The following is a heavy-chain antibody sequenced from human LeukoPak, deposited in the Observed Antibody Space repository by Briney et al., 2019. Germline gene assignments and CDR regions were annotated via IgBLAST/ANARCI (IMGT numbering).Heavy chain of an antibody. CDR3: ARDRAPTVTPMNWFDP. V-gene: IGHV3-23*01. D-gene: IGHD4-17*01. CDR1: GFTFSSYA. J-gene: IGHJ5*02. CDR2: ISGSGGST. Sequence: PGGSLRLSCAASGFTFSSYAMSWVRQAPGKGLEWVSAISGSGGSTYYADSVKGRFTISRDNAKNSLYLQMNSLRAEDTAVYYCARDRAPTVTPMNWFDPWGQGTLVTVSS.